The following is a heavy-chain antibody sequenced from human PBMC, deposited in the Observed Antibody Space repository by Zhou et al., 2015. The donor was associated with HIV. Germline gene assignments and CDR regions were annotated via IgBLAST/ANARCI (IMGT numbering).Heavy chain of an antibody. CDR3: ARAGRDSSGFYYFDN. Sequence: QVQLVQSGAEVKKPGSSVKVSCKASGDTFSSYGISWVRQAPGQGLEWMGGIIPILGTSQYAQKFQGRVTITADRSTSTAYMELSSLRSDDTAIYYCARAGRDSSGFYYFDNWGQGTLVTVSS. J-gene: IGHJ4*02. D-gene: IGHD3-22*01. CDR2: IIPILGTS. CDR1: GDTFSSYG. V-gene: IGHV1-69*06.